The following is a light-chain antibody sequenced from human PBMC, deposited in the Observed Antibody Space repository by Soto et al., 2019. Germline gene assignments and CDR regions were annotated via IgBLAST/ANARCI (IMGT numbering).Light chain of an antibody. Sequence: QSALTQPASVSGSPGQSITISCTGTSSDVGSYNLVSWYQQYPGKAPKLMIYEGSKRPSGVSNRFSGSKSGNTASLTISGLQAEDEADYYCCSYAGSSIHVVFGGGTKLTVL. V-gene: IGLV2-23*01. CDR2: EGS. CDR3: CSYAGSSIHVV. CDR1: SSDVGSYNL. J-gene: IGLJ2*01.